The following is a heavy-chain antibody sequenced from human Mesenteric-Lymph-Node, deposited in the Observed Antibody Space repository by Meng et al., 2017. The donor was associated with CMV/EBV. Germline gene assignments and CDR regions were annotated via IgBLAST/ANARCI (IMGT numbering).Heavy chain of an antibody. V-gene: IGHV4-31*02. J-gene: IGHJ4*02. CDR2: IYHSGST. D-gene: IGHD4-11*01. Sequence: VSGGSISSGGYYWSWIRQHPGKGLEWIGYIYHSGSTYYNPSLKSRVTISVDTSKNQFSLKLSSVTAADTAVYYCARALDYSNPRGFDYWGQGTLVTV. CDR3: ARALDYSNPRGFDY. CDR1: GGSISSGGYY.